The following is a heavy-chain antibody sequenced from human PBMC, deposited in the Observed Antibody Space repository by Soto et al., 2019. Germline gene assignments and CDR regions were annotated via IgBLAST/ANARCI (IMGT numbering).Heavy chain of an antibody. CDR3: ARDSPISITMVRGVPAPYHFAY. Sequence: ASVKVSCKASGYTFSIYGINWVRQAPGQGLEWMGWISTYNGNRDYAQNLQGRVTMTTDTSTSTAYMELMSLRSDDTAVYYCARDSPISITMVRGVPAPYHFAYWGQGTLVTVSS. D-gene: IGHD3-10*01. V-gene: IGHV1-18*01. CDR2: ISTYNGNR. J-gene: IGHJ4*02. CDR1: GYTFSIYG.